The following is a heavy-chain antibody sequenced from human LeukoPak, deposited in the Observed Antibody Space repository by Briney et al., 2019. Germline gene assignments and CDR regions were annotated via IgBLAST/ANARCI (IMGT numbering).Heavy chain of an antibody. CDR2: IYHSGST. CDR3: ARFKGGTGFDY. CDR1: GYSISSGYY. Sequence: SETLSLTCAVSGYSISSGYYWGWIRQPPGKGLEWIGCIYHSGSTYYNPSLKSRVTISVDTSKNQFSLNLSSVTAADTGLFYCARFKGGTGFDYWGRGILVIVS. J-gene: IGHJ4*02. D-gene: IGHD1-26*01. V-gene: IGHV4-38-2*01.